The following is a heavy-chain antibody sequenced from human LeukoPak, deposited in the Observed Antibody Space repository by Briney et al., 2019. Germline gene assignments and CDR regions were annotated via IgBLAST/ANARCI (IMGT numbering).Heavy chain of an antibody. CDR3: ASLRERSYYTRGFDY. CDR1: GGSISSSSYY. Sequence: SETLSLTCTVSGGSISSSSYYWGWIRQPPGKGLEWIGSIYYSGSTYYNPSLKSRVTISVDTSRNQFSLKLSSVTAADTAVYYCASLRERSYYTRGFDYWGQGSLVTVSS. D-gene: IGHD5-18*01. V-gene: IGHV4-39*01. CDR2: IYYSGST. J-gene: IGHJ4*02.